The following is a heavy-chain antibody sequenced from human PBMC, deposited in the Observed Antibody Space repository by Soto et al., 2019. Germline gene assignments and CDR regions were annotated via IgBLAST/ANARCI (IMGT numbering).Heavy chain of an antibody. J-gene: IGHJ4*02. CDR2: IYYSGST. CDR3: ARDRGAAVDY. D-gene: IGHD6-13*01. V-gene: IGHV4-59*01. CDR1: GGSISSYY. Sequence: PSETLSLTCTVSGGSISSYYWSWIRQPPGKGLEWTGYIYYSGSTNYNPSLKSRVTISVDTSKNQFSLKLSSVTAADTAVYYCARDRGAAVDYWGQGTLVTVSS.